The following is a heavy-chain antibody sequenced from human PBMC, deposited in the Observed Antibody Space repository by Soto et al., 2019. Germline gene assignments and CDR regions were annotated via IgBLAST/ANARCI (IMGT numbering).Heavy chain of an antibody. D-gene: IGHD3-22*01. CDR3: AKMGGVLHYDSSGYYSLGY. J-gene: IGHJ4*02. CDR2: ISYDGSNK. V-gene: IGHV3-30*18. Sequence: GGSLRLSCGASGFTFISYGMHWVRQAPGKGLEWVAVISYDGSNKYYADSVKGRFTISRDNSKNTLYLQMNSLRAEDTAVYYCAKMGGVLHYDSSGYYSLGYWGQGTLVTVSS. CDR1: GFTFISYG.